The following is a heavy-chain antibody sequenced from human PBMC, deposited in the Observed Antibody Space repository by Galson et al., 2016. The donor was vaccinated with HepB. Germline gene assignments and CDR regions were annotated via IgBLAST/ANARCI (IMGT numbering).Heavy chain of an antibody. CDR3: ATDDRDFWSSAYWAHGWFDP. CDR2: IIPIFGTS. Sequence: SVKVSCKASGDTFNNYALSWVRQAPGQGLERMGGIIPIFGTSNYAQKFQGRVTITADESTNTAYMELSSLTSEDTAIYYCATDDRDFWSSAYWAHGWFDPWGQGTLVTVSS. CDR1: GDTFNNYA. D-gene: IGHD3-3*01. J-gene: IGHJ5*02. V-gene: IGHV1-69*13.